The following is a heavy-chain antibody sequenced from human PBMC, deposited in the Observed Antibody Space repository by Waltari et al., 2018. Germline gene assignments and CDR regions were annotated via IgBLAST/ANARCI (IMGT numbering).Heavy chain of an antibody. CDR1: AFTFSDYA. V-gene: IGHV3-74*03. J-gene: IGHJ4*02. CDR3: GRAASGTYSPDY. Sequence: EVHLVESGGGLVQPGGSLTLSCAGSAFTFSDYAFHWVRQSPGKWLEWVSRIRSDESHNTYGDSLKGRFIISRDNAKNTVYLQMTSLTLDDTAMYYCGRAASGTYSPDYWGRGTLVTVSS. CDR2: IRSDESHN. D-gene: IGHD1-26*01.